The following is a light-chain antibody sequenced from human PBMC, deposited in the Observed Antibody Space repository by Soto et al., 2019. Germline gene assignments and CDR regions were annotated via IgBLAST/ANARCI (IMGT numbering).Light chain of an antibody. CDR1: SSDVGSDKY. CDR2: EVS. CDR3: SSFTSSDTWV. Sequence: QSALTQPASVSGSPGQSITISCTGTSSDVGSDKYVSWYQQHPGKAPKLMIYEVSNRPSGVSNRFSGSKSGNTASLTISGLQAEDEYDYYCSSFTSSDTWVFGGGTKVTVL. V-gene: IGLV2-14*01. J-gene: IGLJ3*02.